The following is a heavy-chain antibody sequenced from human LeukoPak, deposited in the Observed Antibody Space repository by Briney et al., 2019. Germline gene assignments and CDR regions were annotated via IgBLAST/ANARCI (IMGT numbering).Heavy chain of an antibody. CDR2: ISYDGSNK. D-gene: IGHD1-26*01. V-gene: IGHV3-30-3*01. CDR1: GFTFSSYA. CDR3: ARDLRWSGSYTFDY. Sequence: GGSPRLSCAAPGFTFSSYAMHWVRQAPGKGLEWVAVISYDGSNKYYADSVKGRFTISRDNSKNTLYLQMNSLRAEDTAVYYCARDLRWSGSYTFDYWGQGTLVTVSS. J-gene: IGHJ4*02.